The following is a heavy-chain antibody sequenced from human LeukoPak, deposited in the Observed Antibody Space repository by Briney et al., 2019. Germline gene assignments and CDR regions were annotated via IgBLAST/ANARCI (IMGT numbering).Heavy chain of an antibody. CDR3: ARALPAENYDILTGLWSRRKYYSDY. D-gene: IGHD3-9*01. CDR2: INHSGST. Sequence: PSETLSLTCAVYGGSFSGYYWSWIRQPPGKGLEWIGEINHSGSTNYNPSLKSRVTISVDTSKNQFSLKLSSVTAADTAVYYCARALPAENYDILTGLWSRRKYYSDYWGQGTLVTVSS. V-gene: IGHV4-34*01. J-gene: IGHJ4*02. CDR1: GGSFSGYY.